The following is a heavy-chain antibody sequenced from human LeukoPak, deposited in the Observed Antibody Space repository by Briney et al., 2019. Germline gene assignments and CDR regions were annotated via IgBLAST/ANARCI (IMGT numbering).Heavy chain of an antibody. D-gene: IGHD4-17*01. CDR1: GGSIRSSSYY. CDR2: IYYSGST. Sequence: SETLSLTCTVSGGSIRSSSYYWGWIRQPPGKGLEWIGSIYYSGSTYYNPPLKSRVTISVDTSKNQFSLKLSSVTAADTAVYYCARTDYGLPTPEGVRFDPWGQGTLVTVSS. J-gene: IGHJ5*02. CDR3: ARTDYGLPTPEGVRFDP. V-gene: IGHV4-39*07.